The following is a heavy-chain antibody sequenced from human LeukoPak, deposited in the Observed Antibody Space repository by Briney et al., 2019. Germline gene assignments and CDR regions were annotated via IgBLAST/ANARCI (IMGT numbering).Heavy chain of an antibody. J-gene: IGHJ4*02. Sequence: SCKASGFAFSSYAMHWVRQAPGKGLEWVAVISYDGSNKYYADSVKGRFTISRGNSKNTLYLQMNSLRAEDTAVYYCARLIAAAGNYFDYWGQGTLVTVSS. V-gene: IGHV3-30-3*01. CDR2: ISYDGSNK. CDR3: ARLIAAAGNYFDY. D-gene: IGHD6-13*01. CDR1: GFAFSSYA.